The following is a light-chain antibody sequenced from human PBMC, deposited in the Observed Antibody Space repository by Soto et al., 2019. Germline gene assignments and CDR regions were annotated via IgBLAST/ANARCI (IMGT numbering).Light chain of an antibody. J-gene: IGKJ2*01. V-gene: IGKV3-20*01. Sequence: EIVLTQSPGTLSLSPGERATLSCRASQSVSSSHLAWYQQKPGQAPRLLIYGASSRATGIPDRFSGSGSGTDFTLTISGLEPEDFAVYYCQQYGSSPYTFGQGTKVDI. CDR1: QSVSSSH. CDR2: GAS. CDR3: QQYGSSPYT.